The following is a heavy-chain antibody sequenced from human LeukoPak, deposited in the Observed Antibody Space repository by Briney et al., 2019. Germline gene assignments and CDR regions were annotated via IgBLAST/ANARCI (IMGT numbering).Heavy chain of an antibody. CDR1: GASISRDY. V-gene: IGHV4-59*01. J-gene: IGHJ4*02. CDR3: ARVFQTVTYEDGDY. D-gene: IGHD4-17*01. CDR2: ISYSGST. Sequence: SETLSLTCTVSGASISRDYWSCVRHPPAKGREWIGYISYSGSTNYNPSLKSRLTISADTSQNQISLKMSSVTAADTALYYCARVFQTVTYEDGDYWGQGILVSVSS.